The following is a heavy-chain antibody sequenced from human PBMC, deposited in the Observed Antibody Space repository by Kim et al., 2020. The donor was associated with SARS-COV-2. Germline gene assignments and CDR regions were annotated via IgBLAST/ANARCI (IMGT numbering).Heavy chain of an antibody. Sequence: SETLSLTCTVSGGSMNNYYWSWIRQTPEKGLEWLAYIYYSGNTNYNPSLKSRLTISIDTSKNQFSLRLSSVTAADAAVYFCARNGRFFDWFLDAFDIWG. D-gene: IGHD3-9*01. J-gene: IGHJ3*02. CDR3: ARNGRFFDWFLDAFDI. CDR2: IYYSGNT. V-gene: IGHV4-59*08. CDR1: GGSMNNYY.